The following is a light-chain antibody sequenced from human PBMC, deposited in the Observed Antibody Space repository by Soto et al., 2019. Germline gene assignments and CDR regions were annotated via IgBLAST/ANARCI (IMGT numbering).Light chain of an antibody. V-gene: IGLV2-14*03. CDR3: SSYTSSSINWL. CDR2: DVT. J-gene: IGLJ3*02. CDR1: SSDVGGYNY. Sequence: QSALTQPASVSGSPGQSITISCTATSSDVGGYNYVSWYQQHPGKAPKLMIYDVTNRPSGVSDRFSGSKSGNTASLSISGLQAEDEADYYCSSYTSSSINWLFGGGTKLTVL.